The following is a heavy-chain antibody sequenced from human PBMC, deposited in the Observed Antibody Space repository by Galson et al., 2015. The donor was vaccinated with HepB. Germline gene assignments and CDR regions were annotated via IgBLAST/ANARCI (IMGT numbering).Heavy chain of an antibody. Sequence: SVKVSCKASGYTFTSYDINWVRQATGQGLEWMGWMNPNSGNTGYAQKFQGRVTMTRNTSISTAYMELSSLRSEDTAVYYCARGGNGVPAAIVGLDPWGQGTLVTVSS. CDR1: GYTFTSYD. D-gene: IGHD2-2*01. CDR3: ARGGNGVPAAIVGLDP. V-gene: IGHV1-8*01. CDR2: MNPNSGNT. J-gene: IGHJ5*02.